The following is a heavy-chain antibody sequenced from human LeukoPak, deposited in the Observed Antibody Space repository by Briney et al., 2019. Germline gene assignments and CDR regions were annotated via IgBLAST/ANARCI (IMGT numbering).Heavy chain of an antibody. Sequence: GRSLRLSCAASGFIFSSYGMYWVRQALGKGLEWVAVIWHDGSAEFYADSVKGRFSISRDDSKNTLYLQMNSLRAEDTALYYCAKDNRGGWSGYFDYWGQGTLVTVSS. J-gene: IGHJ4*02. CDR2: IWHDGSAE. CDR3: AKDNRGGWSGYFDY. D-gene: IGHD6-19*01. V-gene: IGHV3-33*06. CDR1: GFIFSSYG.